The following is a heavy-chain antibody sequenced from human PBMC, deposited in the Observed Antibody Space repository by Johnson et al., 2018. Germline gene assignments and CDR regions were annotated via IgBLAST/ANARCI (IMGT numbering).Heavy chain of an antibody. Sequence: QVQLVQSGGGVVQAGRSLRLSCAASGFTFSHYAMHWVRQAPGKGLEWVAVISYDGNNKYYADSVKGRFTISRDNSKNTVYLQMNSLRDEDTALYHCARWLTTLWGYDSSGYYADAFDIWGQGTMVTVSS. CDR2: ISYDGNNK. CDR1: GFTFSHYA. J-gene: IGHJ3*02. V-gene: IGHV3-30-3*01. CDR3: ARWLTTLWGYDSSGYYADAFDI. D-gene: IGHD3-22*01.